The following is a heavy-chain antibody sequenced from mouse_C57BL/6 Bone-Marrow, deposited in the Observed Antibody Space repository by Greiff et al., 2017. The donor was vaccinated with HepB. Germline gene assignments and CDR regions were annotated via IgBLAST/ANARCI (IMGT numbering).Heavy chain of an antibody. J-gene: IGHJ4*01. D-gene: IGHD1-1*01. CDR2: IYPGSGST. CDR1: GYTFTSYW. CDR3: ARWDYYGSSYDYYAMDY. Sequence: VQLQQSGAELVKPGASVKMSCKASGYTFTSYWITWVKQRPGQGLEWIGDIYPGSGSTNYNEKFKGKATLTVDTSSSTAYMQLSSLTSEDSAVYCCARWDYYGSSYDYYAMDYWGQGTSVTVSS. V-gene: IGHV1-55*01.